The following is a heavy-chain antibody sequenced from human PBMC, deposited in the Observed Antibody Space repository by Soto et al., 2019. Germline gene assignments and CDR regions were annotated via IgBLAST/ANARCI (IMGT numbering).Heavy chain of an antibody. D-gene: IGHD2-8*02. CDR1: GFTFSGDW. Sequence: EVQLVESGGGLVQPGGSLRLSCVASGFTFSGDWMHWVRQAAGKGLVWVSRINMDGTSTNYADSVKGRFTISRDNAKNTLYLQMNSLRVDDTAVYYCARGPRGLYHHDYWGQGALVTFS. J-gene: IGHJ4*02. CDR3: ARGPRGLYHHDY. CDR2: INMDGTST. V-gene: IGHV3-74*01.